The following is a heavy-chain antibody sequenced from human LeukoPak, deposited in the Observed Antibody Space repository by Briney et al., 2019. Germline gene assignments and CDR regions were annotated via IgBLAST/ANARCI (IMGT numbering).Heavy chain of an antibody. D-gene: IGHD6-19*01. CDR3: ARDSGWSFDY. J-gene: IGHJ4*02. V-gene: IGHV3-21*01. CDR1: GFTFSSYS. CDR2: ISSSSRYI. Sequence: PGGCLRLSCAASGFTFSSYSMNWVRQAPGKGLEWVSSISSSSRYIYYADSVKGRFTISRDNAKNSLYLQMNSLRAEDTAVYYCARDSGWSFDYWGQGTLDSVSS.